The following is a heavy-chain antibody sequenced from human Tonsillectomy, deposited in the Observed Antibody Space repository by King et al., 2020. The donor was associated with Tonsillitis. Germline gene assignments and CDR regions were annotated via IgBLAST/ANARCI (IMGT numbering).Heavy chain of an antibody. V-gene: IGHV1-69*04. CDR3: ARDFGKDSGSYTKVIDY. J-gene: IGHJ4*02. Sequence: QLVQSGAEVKKPGSSVKVSCKASGGTFSSYAISWVRQAPGQGLEWMGRIIPILGIANYAQKFQGRVTITADKSTSTAYMELSSLRSEDTAVYYCARDFGKDSGSYTKVIDYWGQGTLVTVSS. D-gene: IGHD1-26*01. CDR1: GGTFSSYA. CDR2: IIPILGIA.